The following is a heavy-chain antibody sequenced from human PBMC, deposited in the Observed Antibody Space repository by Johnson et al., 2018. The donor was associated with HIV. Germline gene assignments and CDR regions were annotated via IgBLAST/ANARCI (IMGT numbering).Heavy chain of an antibody. J-gene: IGHJ3*02. CDR1: GFTFDDYG. Sequence: VQLVESGGGVVRPGGSLRLSCAASGFTFDDYGMSWVRQAPGKGLEWVSGINWNGDTIYYADSVKGRFTISRDNAKNSLYLQMNSLKTEDTAVYYCTRVDLRTVVAALHDAYDIWGRGTMVTVSS. CDR3: TRVDLRTVVAALHDAYDI. V-gene: IGHV3-20*04. CDR2: INWNGDTI. D-gene: IGHD2-15*01.